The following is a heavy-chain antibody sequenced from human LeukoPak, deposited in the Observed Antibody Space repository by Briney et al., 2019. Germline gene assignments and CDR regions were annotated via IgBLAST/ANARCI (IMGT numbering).Heavy chain of an antibody. Sequence: GEALKISRKGFGYSFTSYWFGWVRQMPGKGLEWMVIIYPGDSDTRYRPSLQGQVTISADKSTSTAYLKWSGLKASDTAMYYCARLWFGELNDAFDIWGQGTTVTVSS. D-gene: IGHD3-10*01. CDR1: GYSFTSYW. CDR2: IYPGDSDT. V-gene: IGHV5-51*01. CDR3: ARLWFGELNDAFDI. J-gene: IGHJ3*02.